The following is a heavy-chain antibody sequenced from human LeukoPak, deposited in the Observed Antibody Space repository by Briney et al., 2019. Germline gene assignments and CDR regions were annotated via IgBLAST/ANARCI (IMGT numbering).Heavy chain of an antibody. D-gene: IGHD3-10*01. CDR1: GYTFTSYD. V-gene: IGHV1-8*03. CDR2: MNPNSGNT. Sequence: ASVKVSCKASGYTFTSYDINWVRQATGQGLEWMGWMNPNSGNTGYAQKFQGRVTITRNTSISTAYMELSSLRSEDTAVYYCARDDQKTFGRGFDYWGQGTLVTVSS. CDR3: ARDDQKTFGRGFDY. J-gene: IGHJ4*02.